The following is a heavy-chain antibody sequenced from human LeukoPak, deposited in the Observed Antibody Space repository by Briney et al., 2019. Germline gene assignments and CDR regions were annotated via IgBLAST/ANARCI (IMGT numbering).Heavy chain of an antibody. D-gene: IGHD4-17*01. CDR2: IGTDGRT. Sequence: GGSLRLSCAASGFTFGRHDMHWVRQAPGKGLEWVSAIGTDGRTYYPGSVKGRFAISREDAKSSLFLQMNSLRAGDTAVYYCARVTVRNAFDLWGQGTMVTVSS. CDR1: GFTFGRHD. V-gene: IGHV3-13*04. CDR3: ARVTVRNAFDL. J-gene: IGHJ3*01.